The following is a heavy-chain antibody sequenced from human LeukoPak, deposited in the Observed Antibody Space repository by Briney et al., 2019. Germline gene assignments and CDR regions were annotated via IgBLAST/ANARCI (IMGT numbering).Heavy chain of an antibody. CDR3: ARLAVAGPLRYYYYGMDV. J-gene: IGHJ6*02. CDR2: IYYSGST. V-gene: IGHV4-59*01. D-gene: IGHD6-19*01. CDR1: GGSISSYY. Sequence: SETLSLTCTVSGGSISSYYWSWIRQPPGKGLEWIGYIYYSGSTNYNPSLKSRVTISVDTSKNQFSLKLSSVTAADTAVYYCARLAVAGPLRYYYYGMDVWGQGTTVTVSS.